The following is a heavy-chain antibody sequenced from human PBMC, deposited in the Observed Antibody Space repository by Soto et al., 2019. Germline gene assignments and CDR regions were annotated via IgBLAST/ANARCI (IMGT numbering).Heavy chain of an antibody. Sequence: PSETLSLTCTVSGGSISSYYWSWIRQPPGKGLEWIGYIYYSGSTSYNPSLKSRVTISVDTSKNQFSLKVSSVTAADTAVYYCARHGDLYSSSWYGSADHWGQGTLVTVSS. CDR3: ARHGDLYSSSWYGSADH. V-gene: IGHV4-59*01. CDR2: IYYSGST. CDR1: GGSISSYY. J-gene: IGHJ4*02. D-gene: IGHD6-13*01.